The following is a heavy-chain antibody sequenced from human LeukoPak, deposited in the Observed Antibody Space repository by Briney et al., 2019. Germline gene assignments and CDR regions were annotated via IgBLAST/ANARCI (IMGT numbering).Heavy chain of an antibody. CDR3: ARDYCSSTSCYFFYYYYMDV. CDR2: IWYDGSNK. V-gene: IGHV3-33*01. Sequence: GGSLRLSCAASGFTFSSYGMHWVRKAPGKGLEWVAVIWYDGSNKYYADSVKGRFTISRDNSKNALYLQMNSLRAEDTAVYYCARDYCSSTSCYFFYYYYMDVWGKGTTVTVSS. D-gene: IGHD2-2*01. CDR1: GFTFSSYG. J-gene: IGHJ6*03.